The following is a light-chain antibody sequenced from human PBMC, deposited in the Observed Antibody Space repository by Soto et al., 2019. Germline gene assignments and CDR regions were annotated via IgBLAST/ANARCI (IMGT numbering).Light chain of an antibody. CDR3: QQYNNWPWT. Sequence: EIVLTQSPATLSLSPGERATLSCRASQSVSSYLAWYQQKPGQAPRLLIYDASNRATGIPARFSGSGSGTDFILTISSLEPEDFAVYYCQQYNNWPWTFGQGTKVDIK. CDR1: QSVSSY. J-gene: IGKJ1*01. V-gene: IGKV3-11*01. CDR2: DAS.